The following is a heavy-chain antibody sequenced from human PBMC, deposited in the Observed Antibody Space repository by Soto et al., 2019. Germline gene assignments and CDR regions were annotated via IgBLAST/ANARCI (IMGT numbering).Heavy chain of an antibody. J-gene: IGHJ3*02. D-gene: IGHD3-22*01. Sequence: EVQLVETGGGLIQPGGSLRLSCAASGFTVSSNYMSWVRQAPGKGLEWVSVIYSGGSTYYADSVKGRFTISRDNSKNPLYLQMNSLRAEDKAVYYCARADYYDSSGYYPSMGAFDIWGQGTMVTVSS. CDR3: ARADYYDSSGYYPSMGAFDI. CDR1: GFTVSSNY. V-gene: IGHV3-53*02. CDR2: IYSGGST.